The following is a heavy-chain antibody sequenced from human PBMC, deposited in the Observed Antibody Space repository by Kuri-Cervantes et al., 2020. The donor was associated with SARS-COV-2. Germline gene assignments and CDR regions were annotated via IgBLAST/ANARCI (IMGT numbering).Heavy chain of an antibody. V-gene: IGHV3-23*01. CDR1: GFTFSSYA. CDR3: ASHRGPNWFDP. Sequence: LSLTCAASGFTFSSYAMSWVRQAPGKGLEWVSAISGSGGSTYYADSVKGRFTISRDNSKNTLYLQMNSLRAEDTAVYYCASHRGPNWFDPWGQGTLVTVSS. CDR2: ISGSGGST. J-gene: IGHJ5*02. D-gene: IGHD3-10*01.